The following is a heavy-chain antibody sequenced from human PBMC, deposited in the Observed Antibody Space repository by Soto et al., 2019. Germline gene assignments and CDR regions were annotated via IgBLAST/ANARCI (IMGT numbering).Heavy chain of an antibody. Sequence: QVQLVESGGGVVQPGRSLRLSCAASGFTFSSYGMHWVRQAPGKGLEWVAVISYDGSNKYYAASVKGRFTISRDNSKNTLYLQLNSLRAEVTAVYYCAKDPGIAVAGTVWGQGTMVTVSS. CDR2: ISYDGSNK. CDR3: AKDPGIAVAGTV. D-gene: IGHD6-19*01. V-gene: IGHV3-30*18. J-gene: IGHJ3*01. CDR1: GFTFSSYG.